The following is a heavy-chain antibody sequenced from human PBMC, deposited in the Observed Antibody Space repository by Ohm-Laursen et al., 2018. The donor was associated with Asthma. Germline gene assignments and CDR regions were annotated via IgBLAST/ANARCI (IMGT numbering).Heavy chain of an antibody. V-gene: IGHV3-43*01. CDR1: GFIFDDYT. Sequence: SPRLSCAASGFIFDDYTMHWVRQAPGKGLEWVSLISWDGGSTYYADSVKGRFTISRDNSKNSLYLQMNSLRTEDTALYYCAKDTPFEDSSAPGAFDIWGQGTMVTVSS. CDR3: AKDTPFEDSSAPGAFDI. J-gene: IGHJ3*02. CDR2: ISWDGGST. D-gene: IGHD3-22*01.